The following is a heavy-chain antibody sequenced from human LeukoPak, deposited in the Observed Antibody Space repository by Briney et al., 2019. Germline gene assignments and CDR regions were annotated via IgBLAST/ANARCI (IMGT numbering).Heavy chain of an antibody. Sequence: GGSLRLSCAASGFTFSNYWMSWVRQAPGKGREGVANIKQDGSEKYYVDSVKGRFTISRDNAKNSLYLQMNILKAEDTAVYYCERDKGTVTIFDCWGQGTLVTVSS. V-gene: IGHV3-7*01. CDR3: ERDKGTVTIFDC. J-gene: IGHJ4*02. D-gene: IGHD4-11*01. CDR2: IKQDGSEK. CDR1: GFTFSNYW.